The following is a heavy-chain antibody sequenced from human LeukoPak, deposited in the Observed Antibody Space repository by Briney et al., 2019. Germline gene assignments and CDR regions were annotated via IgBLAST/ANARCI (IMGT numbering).Heavy chain of an antibody. CDR2: INHNGNVN. D-gene: IGHD4-11*01. CDR1: GFTFSSYW. V-gene: IGHV3-7*03. J-gene: IGHJ6*02. Sequence: GSLRLSCAASGFTFSSYWMNWARQAPGKGLEWVASINHNGNVNYYVDSVKGRFTISRDNAKNTLYLQMNSLRAEDTAVYYCAKGGSKDYYYYGMDVWGQGTTVTVSS. CDR3: AKGGSKDYYYYGMDV.